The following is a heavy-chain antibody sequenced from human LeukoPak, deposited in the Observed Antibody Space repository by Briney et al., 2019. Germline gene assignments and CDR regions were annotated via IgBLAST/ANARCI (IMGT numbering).Heavy chain of an antibody. J-gene: IGHJ3*02. CDR1: GFTFDDYA. Sequence: PGGSLRLSCAASGFTFDDYAMHWVRQAPGKGLEWVSGISWNSGSIGYADSVKGRFTISRDNAKNSLYLQMNSLRAEDTALYYCAKDSDSSGYYYVFGAFGIWGQGTMVTVSS. D-gene: IGHD3-22*01. V-gene: IGHV3-9*01. CDR2: ISWNSGSI. CDR3: AKDSDSSGYYYVFGAFGI.